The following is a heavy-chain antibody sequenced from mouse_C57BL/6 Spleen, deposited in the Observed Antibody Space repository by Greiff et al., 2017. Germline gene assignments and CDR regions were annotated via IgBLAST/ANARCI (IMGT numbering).Heavy chain of an antibody. CDR1: GYAFSSYW. Sequence: VQLQQPGAELVKPGASVKFSCKASGYAFSSYWMNWVKQRPGKGLEWIGQIYPGDGDTNYNGKFKGKATLTADKSSSTAYMQLSSLTSEDAAVYFCVKDGYYDARDYWGQGTSVTVSS. CDR3: VKDGYYDARDY. V-gene: IGHV1-80*01. CDR2: IYPGDGDT. D-gene: IGHD2-3*01. J-gene: IGHJ4*01.